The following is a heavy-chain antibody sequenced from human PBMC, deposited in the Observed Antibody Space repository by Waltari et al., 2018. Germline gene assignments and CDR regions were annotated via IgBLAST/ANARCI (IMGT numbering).Heavy chain of an antibody. Sequence: EVHLVESGGGLVQPGGSLRLSCAASGVTLSRSWIHWVRQSPGKGLMWVSRINNDGSSTVYADSVKGRFTLSRDNSKNTLTLQMNNLRGEDTAIYYCAKAHFYDTSGYIEHWGQGTLVTVSS. D-gene: IGHD3-22*01. CDR3: AKAHFYDTSGYIEH. CDR2: INNDGSST. V-gene: IGHV3-74*03. CDR1: GVTLSRSW. J-gene: IGHJ5*02.